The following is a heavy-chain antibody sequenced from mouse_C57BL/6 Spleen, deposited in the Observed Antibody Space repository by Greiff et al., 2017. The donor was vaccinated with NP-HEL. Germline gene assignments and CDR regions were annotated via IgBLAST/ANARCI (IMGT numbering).Heavy chain of an antibody. CDR2: ISDGGSYT. J-gene: IGHJ2*01. Sequence: EVQRVESGGGLVKPGGSLKLSCAASGFTFSSYAMSWVRQTPEKRLEWVATISDGGSYTYYPDNVKGRFTISRDNAKNNLYLQMSHLKSEDTAMYYSARAFITTVVGYFAYWGQGTTLTVSS. CDR3: ARAFITTVVGYFAY. CDR1: GFTFSSYA. V-gene: IGHV5-4*01. D-gene: IGHD1-1*01.